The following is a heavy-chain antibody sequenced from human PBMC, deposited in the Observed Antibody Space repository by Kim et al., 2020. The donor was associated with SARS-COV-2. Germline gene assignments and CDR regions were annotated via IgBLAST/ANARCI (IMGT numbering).Heavy chain of an antibody. V-gene: IGHV4-39*01. CDR3: ARHCTSYSSSRNWFDP. J-gene: IGHJ5*02. CDR1: GGSISSSSYY. CDR2: IYYSGST. D-gene: IGHD6-13*01. Sequence: SETLSLTCTVSGGSISSSSYYWGWIRQPPGKGLEWIGSIYYSGSTYYNPSLKSRVTISVDTSKNQFSLKLSSVTAADTAVYYCARHCTSYSSSRNWFDPWGQGTLVTVSS.